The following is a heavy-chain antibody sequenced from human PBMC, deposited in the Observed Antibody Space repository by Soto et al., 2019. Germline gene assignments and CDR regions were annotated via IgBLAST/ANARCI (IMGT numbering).Heavy chain of an antibody. CDR2: IYYSGST. CDR3: ARIQAAGGPAYFYY. V-gene: IGHV4-31*03. CDR1: GGSSSRGGYY. J-gene: IGHJ4*02. D-gene: IGHD6-13*01. Sequence: SETMSLACTVSGGSSSRGGYYWSWIRQNPGKGLEWIGYIYYSGSTYYNPSLKSRVTISVDTSKNQCSLKLSSVTAADTAVYYCARIQAAGGPAYFYYWGQGTLVTVSS.